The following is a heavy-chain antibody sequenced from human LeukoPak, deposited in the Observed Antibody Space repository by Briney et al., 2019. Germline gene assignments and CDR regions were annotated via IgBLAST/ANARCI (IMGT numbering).Heavy chain of an antibody. CDR3: AKGSGYSYGSLDY. D-gene: IGHD5-18*01. Sequence: GGSLRLSCAASGFTFDDYAMPWVRQAPGKGLEWVSGISWNSGSIGYADSVKGRFTISRDNAKNSLYLQMNSLRAEDTALYYCAKGSGYSYGSLDYWGQGTLVTVSS. CDR1: GFTFDDYA. CDR2: ISWNSGSI. J-gene: IGHJ4*02. V-gene: IGHV3-9*01.